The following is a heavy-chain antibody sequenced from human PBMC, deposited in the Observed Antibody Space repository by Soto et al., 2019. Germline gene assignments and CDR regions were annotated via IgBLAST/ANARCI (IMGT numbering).Heavy chain of an antibody. J-gene: IGHJ3*02. CDR1: VFTFSSYS. CDR3: ARGPGRSSGWPIRADAFDI. Sequence: PGGSLRLSCAASVFTFSSYSMNWVRQAPGKGLEWVSSISSSSSYIYYADSVKGRFTISRDNAKNSLYLQMNSLRAEDTAVYYCARGPGRSSGWPIRADAFDIWGQGTMVTVSS. CDR2: ISSSSSYI. D-gene: IGHD6-19*01. V-gene: IGHV3-21*01.